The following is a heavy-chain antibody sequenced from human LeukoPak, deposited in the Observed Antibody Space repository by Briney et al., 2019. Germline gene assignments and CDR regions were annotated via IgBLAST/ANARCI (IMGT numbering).Heavy chain of an antibody. D-gene: IGHD6-13*01. Sequence: SETLSLTCAVSGGSFSGFRWHWIRQPPGKGPEWIGEINHSGGTTYNPSLKSRVTISVDRSKNQFSLKLSSVTAADTAVYYCARASWSSSWYGAYFDYWGQGTLVTVSS. CDR1: GGSFSGFR. CDR2: INHSGGT. CDR3: ARASWSSSWYGAYFDY. J-gene: IGHJ4*02. V-gene: IGHV4-34*01.